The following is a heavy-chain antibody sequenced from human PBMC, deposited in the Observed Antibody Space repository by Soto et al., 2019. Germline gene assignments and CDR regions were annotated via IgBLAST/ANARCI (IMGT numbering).Heavy chain of an antibody. Sequence: QVQLVESGGGVVQPGRSLRLSCAASGFTFSSFAMHWVRQAPGKGLAWVAIISYDGSYKNYADSVKGRFTISRDNSQNTLYLQVSSLRPEDTAVYYCERDYCSSTTCSHDFWGQGTLVTVSS. CDR3: ERDYCSSTTCSHDF. CDR2: ISYDGSYK. J-gene: IGHJ4*02. CDR1: GFTFSSFA. D-gene: IGHD2-2*01. V-gene: IGHV3-30*04.